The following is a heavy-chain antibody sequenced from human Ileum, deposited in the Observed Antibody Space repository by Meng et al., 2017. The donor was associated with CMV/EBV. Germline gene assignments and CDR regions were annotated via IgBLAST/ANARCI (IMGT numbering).Heavy chain of an antibody. CDR1: GDSITSFY. CDR2: IYHGGST. D-gene: IGHD3-16*01. Sequence: VHLPETGPRLVKPWETLSTPRTVSGDSITSFYWSLIRQPAGKALEWIGRIYHGGSTNYNPSLKSRVTLSVDTSKNQFSMRLTSVTAADTAVYYCARGPGGFGDFNFDYWGQGTLVTVSS. V-gene: IGHV4-4*07. CDR3: ARGPGGFGDFNFDY. J-gene: IGHJ4*02.